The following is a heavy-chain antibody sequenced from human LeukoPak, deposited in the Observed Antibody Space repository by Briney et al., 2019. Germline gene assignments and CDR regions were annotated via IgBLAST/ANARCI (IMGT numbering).Heavy chain of an antibody. Sequence: GGSLRLSCAASGFTFSIYGMRWVRQAPGKGLEWVAVIWYDGSKKYYADSVRGRFTISRDNSKNTLYMQMNSLRAEDTAVYYCSGGSGSYLYGMDVWGQGTTVTVSS. CDR3: SGGSGSYLYGMDV. CDR1: GFTFSIYG. D-gene: IGHD3-10*01. CDR2: IWYDGSKK. V-gene: IGHV3-33*01. J-gene: IGHJ6*02.